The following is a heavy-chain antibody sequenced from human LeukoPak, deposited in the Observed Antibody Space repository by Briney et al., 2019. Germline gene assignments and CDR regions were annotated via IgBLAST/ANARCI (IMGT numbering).Heavy chain of an antibody. CDR2: IYPGDSDT. Sequence: GESLKISCKGSGYSFTSYWIGWVRQMPGKGLEWMGIIYPGDSDTRYSPSFQGQVTTSADKSISTAYLQWSSLKASDTAMYYCARAKTYYDSSDAFDIWGQGTTVTVSS. D-gene: IGHD3-3*01. CDR3: ARAKTYYDSSDAFDI. J-gene: IGHJ3*02. V-gene: IGHV5-51*01. CDR1: GYSFTSYW.